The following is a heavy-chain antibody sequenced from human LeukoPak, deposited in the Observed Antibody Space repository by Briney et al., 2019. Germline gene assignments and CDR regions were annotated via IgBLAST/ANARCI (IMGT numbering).Heavy chain of an antibody. J-gene: IGHJ4*02. D-gene: IGHD3-22*01. Sequence: SETLSLTCTVSGGSISSSSYYWGWIRQPPGKGLEWIGSIYYSGNTYYNPSLKSRVTISVDTSNDQFSLKLSSVTAADTAVYYCAITAAYYYDSSDYGYPDYWGQGTLVTVSS. CDR3: AITAAYYYDSSDYGYPDY. CDR1: GGSISSSSYY. V-gene: IGHV4-39*01. CDR2: IYYSGNT.